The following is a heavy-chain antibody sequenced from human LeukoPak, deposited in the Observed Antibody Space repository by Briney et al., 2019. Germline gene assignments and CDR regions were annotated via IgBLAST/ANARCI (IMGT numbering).Heavy chain of an antibody. Sequence: ASVKVSCKASGYTFTGYYMHWVRQAPGQGLEWMGWINPNSGGTNYAQKFQGRVTMTRDTSISTAYMELSRLRSDDTAVYYCARVLNYDSSGHYSSYGAFDIWGQGTMVTVSS. D-gene: IGHD3-22*01. CDR2: INPNSGGT. V-gene: IGHV1-2*02. J-gene: IGHJ3*02. CDR3: ARVLNYDSSGHYSSYGAFDI. CDR1: GYTFTGYY.